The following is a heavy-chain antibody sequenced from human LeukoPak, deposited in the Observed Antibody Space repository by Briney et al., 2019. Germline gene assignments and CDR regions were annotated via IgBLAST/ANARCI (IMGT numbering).Heavy chain of an antibody. CDR3: ARGSRYGDYPYYCDF. D-gene: IGHD4-17*01. Sequence: GGSLRLSCAASGFTFGSYGMHWVRQAPGKGLNWVAFVRYDGNNPYYSASVKGRFTISRDNSKNTVLLQMNNLRLEDAAVYYCARGSRYGDYPYYCDFWGQGTLVTVSS. V-gene: IGHV3-30*02. CDR1: GFTFGSYG. J-gene: IGHJ4*02. CDR2: VRYDGNNP.